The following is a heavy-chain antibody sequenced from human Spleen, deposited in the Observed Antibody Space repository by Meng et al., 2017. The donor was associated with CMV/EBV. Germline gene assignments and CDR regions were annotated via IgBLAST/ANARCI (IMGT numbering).Heavy chain of an antibody. D-gene: IGHD6-13*01. CDR1: GGSISSSSYY. CDR3: ARIKSGQQLVFDY. J-gene: IGHJ4*02. V-gene: IGHV4-39*07. Sequence: QAQLQESGPGLVKPPQTLSLTCTVSGGSISSSSYYWGWIRQPPGKGLEWIGSIYYSGSTYYNPSLKSRVTISVDTSKNQFSLKLSSVTAADTAVYYCARIKSGQQLVFDYWGQGTQVTVSS. CDR2: IYYSGST.